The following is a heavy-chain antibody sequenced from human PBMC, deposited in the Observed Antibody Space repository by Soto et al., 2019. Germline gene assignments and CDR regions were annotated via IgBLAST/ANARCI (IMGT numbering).Heavy chain of an antibody. J-gene: IGHJ4*02. CDR3: ARDSPPVDF. V-gene: IGHV1-18*01. Sequence: QIQLVQSGAEVKKPGASEKVSCNDSGYTFTSYGLSWVRRAPGQGLDWMGWISAYNGHTNYAQKLQGGVTITTDAYTSTGYMELRSLRADDTAVYYCARDSPPVDFWGQGTLVTVSS. CDR2: ISAYNGHT. CDR1: GYTFTSYG.